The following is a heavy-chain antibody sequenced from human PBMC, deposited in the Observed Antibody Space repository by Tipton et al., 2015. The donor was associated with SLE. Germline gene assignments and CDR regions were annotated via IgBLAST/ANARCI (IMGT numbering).Heavy chain of an antibody. J-gene: IGHJ3*02. Sequence: LRLSCTVSGGSISSYYWSWIRQPPGRGLEWIGYIYYGGSTNYNPSLKSRVTISVDTSKNQFSLKLSSVTAADTAVYYCARAEGSWDAFDIWGQGTMVTVSS. CDR1: GGSISSYY. V-gene: IGHV4-59*01. CDR2: IYYGGST. CDR3: ARAEGSWDAFDI. D-gene: IGHD2-15*01.